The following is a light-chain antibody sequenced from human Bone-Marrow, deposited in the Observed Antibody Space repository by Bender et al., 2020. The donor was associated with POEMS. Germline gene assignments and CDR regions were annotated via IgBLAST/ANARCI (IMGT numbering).Light chain of an antibody. Sequence: QSVLTQRPSASGTPGQRVTISCSGGSSNIGAHAVNWYQHLPGTAPKLLIYSSHRRPSEVPDRFSGSRSGTSASLAISGLPSEDEADYYCAVWDDSLNGWVFGGGTKLTVL. CDR2: SSH. CDR1: SSNIGAHA. J-gene: IGLJ3*02. V-gene: IGLV1-44*01. CDR3: AVWDDSLNGWV.